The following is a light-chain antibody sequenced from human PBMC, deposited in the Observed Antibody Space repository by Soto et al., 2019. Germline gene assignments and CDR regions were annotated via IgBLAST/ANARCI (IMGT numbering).Light chain of an antibody. Sequence: EIVLTRSPGTLSLSPGERASLSCRASQSASSGHLAWYQQKPGDAPSRLIYGASSRATGIPDRFSGSGSGTDFTLTISRLEPEDYAAYYCHQQGHSLCTFGQGTKVDNK. CDR1: QSASSGH. J-gene: IGKJ1*01. CDR3: HQQGHSLCT. CDR2: GAS. V-gene: IGKV3-20*01.